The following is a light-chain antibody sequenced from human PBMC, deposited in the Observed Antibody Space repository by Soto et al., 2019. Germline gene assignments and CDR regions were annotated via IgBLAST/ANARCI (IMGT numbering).Light chain of an antibody. CDR3: QQYNNWPYT. Sequence: EIVMTQSPATRSIPPGDTATPSGGASRSVSANLAWYQQKPGQAPRLLIYGASTRATGIPARFSGSGSGTDLTLTISSLQSEDFAVYYCQQYNNWPYTFGQGTKLEIK. CDR1: RSVSAN. CDR2: GAS. V-gene: IGKV3-15*01. J-gene: IGKJ2*01.